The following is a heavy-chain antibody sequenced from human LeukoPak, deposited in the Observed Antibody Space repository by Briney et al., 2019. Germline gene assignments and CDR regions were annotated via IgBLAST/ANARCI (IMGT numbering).Heavy chain of an antibody. CDR1: GGTFSSYA. J-gene: IGHJ6*03. CDR2: IIPIFGIA. D-gene: IGHD2-2*01. Sequence: SVKVSCKASGGTFSSYAISWVRQAPGQGLEWMGGIIPIFGIANYAQKFQGRVTITADESTSTAYMELSSLRSEDTAVYYCARASSSTSPLGYYYMDVWGKGTTVTVSS. V-gene: IGHV1-69*13. CDR3: ARASSSTSPLGYYYMDV.